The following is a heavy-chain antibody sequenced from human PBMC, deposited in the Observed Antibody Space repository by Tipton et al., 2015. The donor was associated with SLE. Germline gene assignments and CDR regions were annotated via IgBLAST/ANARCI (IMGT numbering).Heavy chain of an antibody. CDR1: GGSLSHYY. D-gene: IGHD4-11*01. V-gene: IGHV4-59*12. CDR3: AREFLNPVTTVHYYFDL. Sequence: TLSLTCTVSGGSLSHYYWSWIRQTPDKGLEWIGYVYYSGSTKDNPSLDSRVPMSVDTSKNHFSLKLISVTAADTAVYYCAREFLNPVTTVHYYFDLWGRGTLVTVSS. J-gene: IGHJ2*01. CDR2: VYYSGST.